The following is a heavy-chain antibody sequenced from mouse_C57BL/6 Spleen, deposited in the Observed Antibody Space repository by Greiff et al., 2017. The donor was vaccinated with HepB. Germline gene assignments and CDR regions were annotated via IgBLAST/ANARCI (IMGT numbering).Heavy chain of an antibody. D-gene: IGHD3-2*01. CDR3: ARDRPRYFDY. V-gene: IGHV5-17*01. Sequence: DVQLVESGGGLVKPGGSLKLSCAASGFTFSDFGMHWVRQAPEKGLEWVAYISSGSSTIYYADTVKGRFTISRDNAKNTLFLQMTSLRSEDTAMYYCARDRPRYFDYWGQGTTLTVSS. J-gene: IGHJ2*01. CDR1: GFTFSDFG. CDR2: ISSGSSTI.